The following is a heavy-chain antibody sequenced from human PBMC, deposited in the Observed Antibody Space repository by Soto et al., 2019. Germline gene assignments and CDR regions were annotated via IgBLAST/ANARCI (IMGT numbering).Heavy chain of an antibody. V-gene: IGHV4-59*08. Sequence: SETLSLTCTASGGSISSYYWSWIRQPPGKGLEWIGYIYYSGSTNYNPSLKSRVTISVDTSKNQFSLKLSSVTAADTAVYYCARKAAVAGTYYYYGMDVWGQGTTVTVSS. CDR1: GGSISSYY. CDR2: IYYSGST. J-gene: IGHJ6*02. D-gene: IGHD6-19*01. CDR3: ARKAAVAGTYYYYGMDV.